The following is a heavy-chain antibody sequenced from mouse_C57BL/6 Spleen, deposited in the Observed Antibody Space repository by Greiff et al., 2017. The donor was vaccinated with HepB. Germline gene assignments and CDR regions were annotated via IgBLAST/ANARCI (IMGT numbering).Heavy chain of an antibody. V-gene: IGHV1-15*01. CDR2: IDPETGGT. J-gene: IGHJ3*01. CDR1: GYTFTDYE. CDR3: TRSFD. Sequence: VQLVESGAELVRPGASVTLSCKASGYTFTDYEMHWVKQTPVHGLEWIGAIDPETGGTAYNQKFKGKAILTADKSSSTAYMELRSLTSEDSAVYYCTRSFDWGQGTLVTVSA.